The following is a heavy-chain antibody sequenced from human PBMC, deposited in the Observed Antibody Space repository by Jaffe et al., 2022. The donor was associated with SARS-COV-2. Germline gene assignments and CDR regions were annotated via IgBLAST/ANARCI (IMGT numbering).Heavy chain of an antibody. CDR3: ATPFNYYNSSGYYPQAY. V-gene: IGHV1-8*01. CDR1: GYTFTSYD. CDR2: MNPNSGNT. D-gene: IGHD3-22*01. Sequence: QVQLVQSGAEVKKPGASVKVSCKASGYTFTSYDINWVRQATGQGLEWVGWMNPNSGNTGYAQKFQGRVTMTRNTPISTAYMELSSLRSEDTAVYYCATPFNYYNSSGYYPQAYWGQGTLVTVSS. J-gene: IGHJ4*02.